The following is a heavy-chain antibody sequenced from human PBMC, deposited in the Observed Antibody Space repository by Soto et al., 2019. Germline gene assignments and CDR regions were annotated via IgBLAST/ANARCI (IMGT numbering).Heavy chain of an antibody. J-gene: IGHJ5*02. CDR3: AREVSRPGWFDP. CDR2: IYYSGST. D-gene: IGHD6-6*01. CDR1: GGSISSYY. Sequence: TSETLSLTCTVSGGSISSYYWSWIRQPPGKGLEWIGYIYYSGSTNYNPSLKSRVTISVDTSKNQFSLKLSSVTAADTAVYYCAREVSRPGWFDPWGQGTLVIVSS. V-gene: IGHV4-59*01.